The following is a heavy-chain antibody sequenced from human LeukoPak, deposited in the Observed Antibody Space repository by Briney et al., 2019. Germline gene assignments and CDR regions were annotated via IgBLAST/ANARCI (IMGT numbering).Heavy chain of an antibody. J-gene: IGHJ6*02. CDR3: ARFPVRGYTYGSVILHMDV. Sequence: SVKVSCKASGGTFNTYAITWVRQAPGQGLEWMGRIIPILDVADSAQRSQGRVTITADRSTSTVYMELNSLRSEDTAIYYCARFPVRGYTYGSVILHMDVWGQGTTVIVSS. V-gene: IGHV1-69*04. D-gene: IGHD5-18*01. CDR1: GGTFNTYA. CDR2: IIPILDVA.